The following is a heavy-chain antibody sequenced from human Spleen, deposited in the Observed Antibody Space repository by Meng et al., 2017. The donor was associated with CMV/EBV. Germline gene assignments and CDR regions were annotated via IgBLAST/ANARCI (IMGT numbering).Heavy chain of an antibody. V-gene: IGHV1-69*10. CDR2: IMPILGIA. CDR1: TFSSYA. J-gene: IGHJ4*02. Sequence: TFSSYASSWVRQDPGQGLEWMGGIMPILGIATYAETFQGRGTITADKSTSTAYMELSSLRSEDTAVYYCARARIAVAGTSGGYFDYWGQGTLVTVSS. D-gene: IGHD6-19*01. CDR3: ARARIAVAGTSGGYFDY.